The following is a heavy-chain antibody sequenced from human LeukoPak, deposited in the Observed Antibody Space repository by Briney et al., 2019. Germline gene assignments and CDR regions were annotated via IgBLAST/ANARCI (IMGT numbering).Heavy chain of an antibody. Sequence: PSETLSLTCTVSGGSISSGSYFWSWIRQPAGKGLEWIGRIYTSGSTNYNPSLKSRVTISVDTSKNQFSLKLSSVTAADTAVYYCARTLVGATYFDYWGQGTLVTVSS. CDR3: ARTLVGATYFDY. J-gene: IGHJ4*02. CDR1: GGSISSGSYF. V-gene: IGHV4-61*02. D-gene: IGHD1-26*01. CDR2: IYTSGST.